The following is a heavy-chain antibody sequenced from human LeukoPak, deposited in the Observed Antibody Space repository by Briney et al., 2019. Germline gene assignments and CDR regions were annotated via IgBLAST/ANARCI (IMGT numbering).Heavy chain of an antibody. V-gene: IGHV3-21*01. J-gene: IGHJ5*02. D-gene: IGHD3-10*01. Sequence: GGSLRLSCAASGFTFNSYSMNWVRQSPGKGREWVSSISSSSSHIHYADSVKGRFTISRDNAKNSLYLQMNSLRAEDTAVYYCAREGTPYCFDPWGQGTLVTVSS. CDR3: AREGTPYCFDP. CDR1: GFTFNSYS. CDR2: ISSSSSHI.